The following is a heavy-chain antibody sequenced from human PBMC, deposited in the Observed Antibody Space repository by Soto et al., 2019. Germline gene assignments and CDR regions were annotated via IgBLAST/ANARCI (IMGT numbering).Heavy chain of an antibody. CDR3: ARGRGYCGGTNCYLDY. CDR2: ISSSGSTI. CDR1: GFSFSSHS. J-gene: IGHJ4*02. V-gene: IGHV3-48*02. D-gene: IGHD2-21*01. Sequence: EVQLVESGGGLVQPGGSLRLSCAASGFSFSSHSMKWVRQAPGKGLEWVSYISSSGSTIYYADSVKGRFTISSDNAQNSLYLQMTSLRDDDTAVYYCARGRGYCGGTNCYLDYWGQGALVTVSS.